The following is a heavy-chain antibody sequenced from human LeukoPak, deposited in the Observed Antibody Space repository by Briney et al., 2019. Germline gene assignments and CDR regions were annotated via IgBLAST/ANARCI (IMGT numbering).Heavy chain of an antibody. CDR1: GLTVSSEY. J-gene: IGHJ4*02. CDR3: ARLLPASRHYFDY. Sequence: PGGSLRLSCAAYGLTVSSEYLAWVRQAPGKGLEWISVIYGAGATYYADSVEGRFTISRDTYNNALYLQMNSLRVEDTAVYYCARLLPASRHYFDYWGRGTPVTVSS. D-gene: IGHD6-6*01. CDR2: IYGAGAT. V-gene: IGHV3-53*01.